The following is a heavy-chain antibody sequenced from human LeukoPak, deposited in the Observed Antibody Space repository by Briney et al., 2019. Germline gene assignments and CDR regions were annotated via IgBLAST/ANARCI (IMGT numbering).Heavy chain of an antibody. V-gene: IGHV4-38-2*02. CDR2: IYHSGRT. CDR1: GDSIRSDYF. CDR3: ARGGYSSSSRGHYYYYMGV. D-gene: IGHD6-6*01. Sequence: SETLSLTCTVSGDSIRSDYFWGWIRQPPGKGLEWIGSIYHSGRTYYNPSLKNRVTISVDTSKNQFSLKLTSVTAADTAVYYCARGGYSSSSRGHYYYYMGVWGKGTTVTVSS. J-gene: IGHJ6*03.